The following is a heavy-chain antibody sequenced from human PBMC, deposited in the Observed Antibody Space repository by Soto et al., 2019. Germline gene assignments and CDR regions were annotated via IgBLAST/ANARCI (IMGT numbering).Heavy chain of an antibody. V-gene: IGHV4-59*01. D-gene: IGHD6-6*01. CDR1: GGSISSYY. J-gene: IGHJ4*02. CDR2: IYYSGST. CDR3: ARGSRDSSSPQDY. Sequence: PSETLSLTCTVSGGSISSYYWSWIRQPPGKGLEWIGYIYYSGSTNYNPSLKSRVTISVDTSKNQFSLKLSSVTAADTAVYYCARGSRDSSSPQDYWGQETLVTVSS.